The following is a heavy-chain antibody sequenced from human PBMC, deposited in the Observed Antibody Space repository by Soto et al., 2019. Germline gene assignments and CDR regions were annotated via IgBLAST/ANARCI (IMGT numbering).Heavy chain of an antibody. J-gene: IGHJ5*02. CDR3: AKDHRGHCSGEDWFDP. D-gene: IGHD7-27*01. V-gene: IGHV3-23*01. Sequence: EVQLLESGGGLVQPGGSLRLSCAASGFTFSSYAMSWVRQAPGKGLEWVSAISGSGGSTYYADSVKGRFTISRDNSKNKLYLQMNSLRAEDTVVYYCAKDHRGHCSGEDWFDPWGQGTLVTVSS. CDR1: GFTFSSYA. CDR2: ISGSGGST.